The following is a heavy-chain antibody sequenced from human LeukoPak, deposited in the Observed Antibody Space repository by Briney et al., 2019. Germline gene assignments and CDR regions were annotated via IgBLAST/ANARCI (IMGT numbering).Heavy chain of an antibody. CDR2: IYYSGTT. CDR1: GGSISTYY. V-gene: IGHV4-59*01. J-gene: IGHJ6*02. CDR3: ARDWWGGDEKPYGMDV. D-gene: IGHD4-17*01. Sequence: SETLSLTCYVSGGSISTYYWSWIRQFPGKGLKWIAYIYYSGTTHYNPSLNSRVTMSVDTSKSQFSLKLSSLTAADTAVYYCARDWWGGDEKPYGMDVWGQGTTVTISS.